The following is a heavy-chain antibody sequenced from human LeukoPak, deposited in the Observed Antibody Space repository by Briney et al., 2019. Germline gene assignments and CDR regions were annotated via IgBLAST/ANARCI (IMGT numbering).Heavy chain of an antibody. CDR2: ISSSSSYI. V-gene: IGHV3-21*01. Sequence: GGSLRLSCAASGFTFSSYAMNWVRRAPGKGLEWVSSISSSSSYIYYADSVKGRFTISRDNAMNSLYLQMNSLRAEDTAVYYCASGSSGYPRWNWFDPWGQGTLVTVSS. D-gene: IGHD3-22*01. CDR1: GFTFSSYA. J-gene: IGHJ5*02. CDR3: ASGSSGYPRWNWFDP.